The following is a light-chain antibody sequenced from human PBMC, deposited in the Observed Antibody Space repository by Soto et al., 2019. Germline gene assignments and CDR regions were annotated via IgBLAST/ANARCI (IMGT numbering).Light chain of an antibody. CDR3: QQYGGSPNT. CDR1: QSVSSSY. Sequence: EIVLTQSPGTLSLSPGERATLSCRASQSVSSSYLAWYQQKPGQAPRLLIYGASSRATGIPDRFSGRGSGTDFTLTISRLEPEDFAVYYCQQYGGSPNTFGQGTKLNIK. J-gene: IGKJ2*01. V-gene: IGKV3-20*01. CDR2: GAS.